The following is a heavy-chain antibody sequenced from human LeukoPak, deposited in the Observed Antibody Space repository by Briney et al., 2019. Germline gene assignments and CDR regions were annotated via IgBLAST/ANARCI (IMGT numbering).Heavy chain of an antibody. CDR2: ISAYNGNT. CDR1: GYTFTSYG. D-gene: IGHD6-13*01. Sequence: GASVKVSCKASGYTFTSYGISWVRQAPGQGLEWMGWISAYNGNTNYAQKLQGRVTMTTDTSTSTAYMELRSLRSDDTAVYYCARSIIAAAGAPYNWFDPWGQGTLVTVSS. V-gene: IGHV1-18*01. J-gene: IGHJ5*02. CDR3: ARSIIAAAGAPYNWFDP.